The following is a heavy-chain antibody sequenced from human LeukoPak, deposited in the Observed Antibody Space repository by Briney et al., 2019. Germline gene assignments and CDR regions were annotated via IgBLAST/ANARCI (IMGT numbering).Heavy chain of an antibody. CDR1: GGTFSGYA. Sequence: SVKVSCKASGGTFSGYAISWVRQAPGQGLEWMGGIIPIFGTANYAQKFQGRVTITTDESTSTASMELSSLRSEDTAVYYCARGLQNYDFWSGYYNSYYYYMDVWGKGTTVTVSS. CDR2: IIPIFGTA. V-gene: IGHV1-69*05. CDR3: ARGLQNYDFWSGYYNSYYYYMDV. J-gene: IGHJ6*03. D-gene: IGHD3-3*01.